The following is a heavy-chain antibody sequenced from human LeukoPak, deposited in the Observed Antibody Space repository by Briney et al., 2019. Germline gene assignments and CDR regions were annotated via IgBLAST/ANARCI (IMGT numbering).Heavy chain of an antibody. D-gene: IGHD3-10*01. Sequence: GGSLRLSCAASGFTFSSYAMSWVRQAPGLGLEWVAVISSYENNMYYVDSVKGRFTISRDNSRNTVYLQMNSLRPEDTAVYYCARSVVRGVLPYWGQGTLVTVSS. J-gene: IGHJ4*02. CDR1: GFTFSSYA. CDR2: ISSYENNM. V-gene: IGHV3-30*04. CDR3: ARSVVRGVLPY.